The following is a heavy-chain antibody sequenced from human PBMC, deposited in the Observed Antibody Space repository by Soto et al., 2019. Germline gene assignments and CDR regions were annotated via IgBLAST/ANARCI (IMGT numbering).Heavy chain of an antibody. V-gene: IGHV1-69*13. CDR3: ARASRYYGSGSYPYYYYGMDV. CDR2: IIPIFGTA. Sequence: SVEVSCKASGGTFSSYSISWVRQAPGQGLEWMGGIIPIFGTANYAQKFQGRVTITADESTSTAYMELSSLRSEDTAVYYCARASRYYGSGSYPYYYYGMDVWGQGTTVTVSS. J-gene: IGHJ6*02. CDR1: GGTFSSYS. D-gene: IGHD3-10*01.